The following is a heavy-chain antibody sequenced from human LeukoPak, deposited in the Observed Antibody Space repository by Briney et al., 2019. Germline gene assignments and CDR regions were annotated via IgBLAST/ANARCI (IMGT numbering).Heavy chain of an antibody. CDR2: TSYDGSNK. CDR1: GFTFSSYG. J-gene: IGHJ4*02. CDR3: AKEGGVLWFGSHFDY. V-gene: IGHV3-30*18. D-gene: IGHD3-10*01. Sequence: GRSLRLSCAASGFTFSSYGMHWARQAPGKGLEWVAVTSYDGSNKYYADSVKGRFTISRDNSKNTLYLQMNSLRAEDTAVYYCAKEGGVLWFGSHFDYWGQGTLVTVSS.